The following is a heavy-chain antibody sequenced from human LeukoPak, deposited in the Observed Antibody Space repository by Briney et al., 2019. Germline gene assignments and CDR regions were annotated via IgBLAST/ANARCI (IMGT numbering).Heavy chain of an antibody. J-gene: IGHJ5*02. V-gene: IGHV4-59*01. CDR2: IYYSGST. Sequence: SETLSLTCTVSGGSISSYYWSWIRQPPGKGLEWIGYIYYSGSTNYNPSLKSRVTISVDTSKNQFSLKLSSVTAADTAVYYCARDAGGYSYGLAFDPWGQGTPVTVSS. CDR3: ARDAGGYSYGLAFDP. D-gene: IGHD5-18*01. CDR1: GGSISSYY.